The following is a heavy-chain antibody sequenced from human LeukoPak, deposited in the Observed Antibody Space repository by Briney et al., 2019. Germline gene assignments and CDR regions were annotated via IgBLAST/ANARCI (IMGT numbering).Heavy chain of an antibody. CDR2: IYPGDSDT. CDR1: GYSFTSYW. CDR3: ARHRYYGSGRPDAFDI. Sequence: GESLKISCKGSGYSFTSYWIGWVRQMPGKGLEWMGIIYPGDSDTRYSPSFQGQVTISADKSISTAYLQWSSLKASDTAMYYCARHRYYGSGRPDAFDIWGQGTMVTVSS. D-gene: IGHD3-10*01. V-gene: IGHV5-51*01. J-gene: IGHJ3*02.